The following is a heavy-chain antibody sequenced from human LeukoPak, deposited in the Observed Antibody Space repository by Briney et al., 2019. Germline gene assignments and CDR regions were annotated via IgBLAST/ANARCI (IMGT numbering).Heavy chain of an antibody. CDR3: AREPPPEAGRAFDLYYGMDV. CDR1: GGTFSSYA. CDR2: IIPIFGTA. Sequence: SVKVSCKASGGTFSSYAISWVRQAPGQGLEWMGGIIPIFGTANYAQKFQGRVTITADESTSTAYMELSSLRSEDTAVYYCAREPPPEAGRAFDLYYGMDVWGQGTTVTVSS. D-gene: IGHD6-13*01. V-gene: IGHV1-69*13. J-gene: IGHJ6*02.